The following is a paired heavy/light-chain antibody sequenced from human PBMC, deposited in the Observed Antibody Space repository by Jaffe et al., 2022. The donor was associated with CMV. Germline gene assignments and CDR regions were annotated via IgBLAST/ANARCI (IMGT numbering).Light chain of an antibody. CDR1: QSVNRN. J-gene: IGKJ1*01. CDR3: QQYNTWPRT. CDR2: DAS. Sequence: EIVMTQSPATLSVSPGERATLSCRASQSVNRNVAWYQQEPGQAPRLLIYDASTRATGSPARFSGSGYGTEFTLTISSLQSEDFAVYFCQQYNTWPRTFGQGTKVEIE. V-gene: IGKV3-15*01.
Heavy chain of an antibody. CDR3: AREGELLVPGHFNL. CDR1: GGSISGGGYY. Sequence: QVQLQESGPGLVKPSQTLSLTCSVSGGSISGGGYYWSWLRQLPGKGLEWIGYIYHSGSTNYNPSLESRIDMSVDKSKNQFSLKLTSVTAADTAVYFCAREGELLVPGHFNLWGRGTLVTVSS. CDR2: IYHSGST. V-gene: IGHV4-31*03. D-gene: IGHD6-13*01. J-gene: IGHJ2*01.